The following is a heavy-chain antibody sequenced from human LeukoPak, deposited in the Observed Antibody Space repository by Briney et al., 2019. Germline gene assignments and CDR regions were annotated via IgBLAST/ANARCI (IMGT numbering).Heavy chain of an antibody. J-gene: IGHJ5*02. V-gene: IGHV4-34*01. CDR2: VSHSGST. D-gene: IGHD3/OR15-3a*01. Sequence: SETLSLTCAITGESFSGFFCTWIRQSPGKGLEWICEVSHSGSTLYNPSLKSRVTLSVDTFKNHFYQNLSYVTAADTAVYYCARGRTHNWFDPWGQGTLVSVSS. CDR3: ARGRTHNWFDP. CDR1: GESFSGFF.